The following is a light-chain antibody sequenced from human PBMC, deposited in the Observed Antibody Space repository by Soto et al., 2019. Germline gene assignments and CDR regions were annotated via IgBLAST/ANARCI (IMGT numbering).Light chain of an antibody. CDR3: SSWDDSLNGPV. J-gene: IGLJ2*01. CDR1: SSNIGGNT. V-gene: IGLV1-44*01. Sequence: QSVLTQSPSASGTPGQTVTLSCSGSSSNIGGNTMNWYQQLPGTAPRLLIYSNILRPSGVPERFSGSKSGTSASLAISGHQSEDEADYYCSSWDDSLNGPVFGGGTKLTVL. CDR2: SNI.